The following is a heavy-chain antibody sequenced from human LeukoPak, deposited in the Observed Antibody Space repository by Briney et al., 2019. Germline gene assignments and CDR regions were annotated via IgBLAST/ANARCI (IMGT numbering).Heavy chain of an antibody. CDR2: IIPIFGTA. CDR3: ARGGVVPAAMGVLDY. CDR1: GGTFSSYA. D-gene: IGHD2-2*01. J-gene: IGHJ4*02. Sequence: SVKVSYKASGGTFSSYAISWVRQAPGQGLEWMGGIIPIFGTANYAQKFQGRVTITADESTSTAYMELSSLRSEDTAVYYCARGGVVPAAMGVLDYWGQGTLVTVSS. V-gene: IGHV1-69*13.